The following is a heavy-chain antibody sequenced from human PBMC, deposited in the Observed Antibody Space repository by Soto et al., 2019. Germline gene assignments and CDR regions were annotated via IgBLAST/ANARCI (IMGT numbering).Heavy chain of an antibody. J-gene: IGHJ5*02. Sequence: PGGSLRLSCAASGFTFSSYGMHWVRQAPGKGLEWVAVISYDGSNKYYADSVKGRFTISRDNSKNTLYLQMNSLRAEDTAVYYCARATPGCSSTSCYVEWFDPWGQGTLVTVSS. V-gene: IGHV3-30*03. CDR3: ARATPGCSSTSCYVEWFDP. CDR2: ISYDGSNK. D-gene: IGHD2-2*01. CDR1: GFTFSSYG.